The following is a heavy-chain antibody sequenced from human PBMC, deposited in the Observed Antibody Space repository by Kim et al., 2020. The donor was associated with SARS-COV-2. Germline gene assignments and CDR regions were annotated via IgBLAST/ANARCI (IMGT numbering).Heavy chain of an antibody. J-gene: IGHJ4*02. Sequence: ASVKVSCKASGYTFSNIKIHWVRQAPGQGLEWMGWIHAANGKTIYSEKFHDRITTTTDTSASTAYLELGSLRSEDTAVYYCARDEADWGQGTLVTVSS. D-gene: IGHD6-13*01. CDR2: IHAANGKT. CDR3: ARDEAD. V-gene: IGHV1-3*01. CDR1: GYTFSNIK.